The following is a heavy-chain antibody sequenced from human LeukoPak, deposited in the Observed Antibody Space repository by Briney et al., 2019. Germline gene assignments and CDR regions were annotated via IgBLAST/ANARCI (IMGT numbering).Heavy chain of an antibody. CDR1: GGSISSYY. Sequence: SETLSLTCTVSGGSISSYYWSWIRQPPGKGLEWVGYIYYSGSTNYNPSLKSRVTISVDTSKSQVSLKLSSVTAADTAVYYCARARRRYCSGGSCYSGYYYYMDVWGKGTTVTVSS. CDR3: ARARRRYCSGGSCYSGYYYYMDV. D-gene: IGHD2-15*01. V-gene: IGHV4-59*01. J-gene: IGHJ6*03. CDR2: IYYSGST.